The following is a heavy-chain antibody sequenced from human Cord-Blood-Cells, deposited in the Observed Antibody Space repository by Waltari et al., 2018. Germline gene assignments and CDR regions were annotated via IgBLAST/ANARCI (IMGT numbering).Heavy chain of an antibody. CDR3: ARQDSSSWYNWFDP. J-gene: IGHJ5*02. CDR1: GGSFSGYY. D-gene: IGHD6-13*01. V-gene: IGHV4-34*01. CDR2: INQSGST. Sequence: QVQLQQWGAGLLKPSETLSLTCAVYGGSFSGYYWSWIRQPPGKGLGWIGEINQSGSTNCTPALKSRVTISVDTSKNQFSLKLCSVTAADTAVYYCARQDSSSWYNWFDPWGQGTLVTVSS.